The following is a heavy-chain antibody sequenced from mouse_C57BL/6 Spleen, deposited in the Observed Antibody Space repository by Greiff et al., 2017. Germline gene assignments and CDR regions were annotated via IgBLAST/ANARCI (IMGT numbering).Heavy chain of an antibody. CDR2: IYPGSGST. CDR3: ARGRLLRSCWYFDV. V-gene: IGHV1-55*01. D-gene: IGHD2-3*01. CDR1: GFTFTSYW. J-gene: IGHJ1*03. Sequence: QVQLQQPGAELVQPGASVKMSCKASGFTFTSYWLTWVKHRPGQGLEWIGDIYPGSGSTNYNEQFKSKATLTVETSSSTAYMQLRSLTSEDSAVYYCARGRLLRSCWYFDVWGTGTTVTV.